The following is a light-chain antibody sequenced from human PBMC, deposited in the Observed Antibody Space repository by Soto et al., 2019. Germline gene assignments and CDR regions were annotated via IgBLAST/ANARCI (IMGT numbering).Light chain of an antibody. CDR2: HVS. Sequence: QSALTQPRSVSGSPGQSVTISCTGTSSDIGAYNYVSWCQQHPDKAPKLMIYHVSKRPSGVPDRFSGSKSGNAASLTISGLQAEDEADYYCCTDAGTYKVFGTGTKVTVL. CDR3: CTDAGTYKV. J-gene: IGLJ1*01. V-gene: IGLV2-11*01. CDR1: SSDIGAYNY.